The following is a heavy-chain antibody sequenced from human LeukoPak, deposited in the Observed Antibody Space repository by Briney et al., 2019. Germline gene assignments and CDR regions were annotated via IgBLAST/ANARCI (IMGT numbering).Heavy chain of an antibody. CDR1: RFTFSSYS. CDR3: ARVTSGNWHFDL. V-gene: IGHV3-21*01. D-gene: IGHD4-11*01. Sequence: PGGSLRLSCAASRFTFSSYSMTWVRQAPGKGLEWVSSISPGSSYIYYADSVKGRFAISRDDAKNSLYLQMSSLRAEDTAVYYCARVTSGNWHFDLWARGTLVTVSS. CDR2: ISPGSSYI. J-gene: IGHJ2*01.